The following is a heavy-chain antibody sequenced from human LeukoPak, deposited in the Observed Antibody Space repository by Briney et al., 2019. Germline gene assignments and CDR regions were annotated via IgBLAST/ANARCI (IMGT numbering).Heavy chain of an antibody. CDR1: GGSISSYY. V-gene: IGHV4-59*01. CDR3: ARDPGWYSRAFDP. Sequence: PSDTLSLTCTVSGGSISSYYWSWIRQPPGKGLEWIGYIYYSGSTNYNPSLKSRVTISVDTSKNQFSLKLSSVTAADTAVYYCARDPGWYSRAFDPWGQGTLVTVSS. CDR2: IYYSGST. J-gene: IGHJ5*02. D-gene: IGHD6-13*01.